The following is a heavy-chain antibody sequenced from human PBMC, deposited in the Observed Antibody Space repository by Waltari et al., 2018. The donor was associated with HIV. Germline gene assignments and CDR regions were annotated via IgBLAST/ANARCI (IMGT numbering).Heavy chain of an antibody. Sequence: QVQLVQSGAEVKKPGASVKVSCKASGYTFTSYGISWVRQAPGQGLAWMGWISAYNGNINYAQNLQGRINMTTDTSTGTAYMGLRNLRSDETAVYYWARDHYYYSSGYYSYLDSWGQGTLVTVSS. CDR2: ISAYNGNI. V-gene: IGHV1-18*01. CDR3: ARDHYYYSSGYYSYLDS. J-gene: IGHJ4*02. D-gene: IGHD3-22*01. CDR1: GYTFTSYG.